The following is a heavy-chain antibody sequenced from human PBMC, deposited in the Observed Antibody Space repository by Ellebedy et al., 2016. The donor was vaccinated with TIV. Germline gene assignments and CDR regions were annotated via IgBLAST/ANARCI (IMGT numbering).Heavy chain of an antibody. CDR3: ARGAYQSYHRFFDL. D-gene: IGHD1-26*01. J-gene: IGHJ2*01. V-gene: IGHV6-1*01. CDR1: GDTVSSNSAV. Sequence: QTLSLTCAISGDTVSSNSAVWNWIRQSPSRGLEWLARTSYRSQWYTDYALSVRGRITVNPDPSNNQFSLQLNSLTPEATAVYYCARGAYQSYHRFFDLWGRGTLVTVSS. CDR2: TSYRSQWYT.